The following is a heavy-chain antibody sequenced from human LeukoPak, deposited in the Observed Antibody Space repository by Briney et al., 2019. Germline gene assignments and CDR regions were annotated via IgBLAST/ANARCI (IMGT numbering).Heavy chain of an antibody. Sequence: PGESLKISCKGSGYSFTSYWIGWVHQMPGKGLEWMGIIYPGDSDTRYSPSFQGQVTISADKSISTAYLQWSSLKASDTAMYYCARTSGSYLYYYYYMDVWGKGTTVTVSS. CDR2: IYPGDSDT. D-gene: IGHD1-26*01. CDR3: ARTSGSYLYYYYYMDV. J-gene: IGHJ6*03. CDR1: GYSFTSYW. V-gene: IGHV5-51*07.